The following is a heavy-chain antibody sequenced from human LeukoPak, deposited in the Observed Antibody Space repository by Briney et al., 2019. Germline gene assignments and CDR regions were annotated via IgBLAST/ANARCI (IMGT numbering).Heavy chain of an antibody. D-gene: IGHD5-18*01. J-gene: IGHJ4*02. V-gene: IGHV4-31*03. CDR1: GGSISSDDYY. CDR2: IYYSGST. Sequence: SETLSLTCTVSGGSISSDDYYWGWVRQHPGRGLEWIGYIYYSGSTYNNPSSKSRVTITKNTSNNQFSLKLSSVTAADTAVYYCARAETPRNSYGYLDYWGQGTLVTVSS. CDR3: ARAETPRNSYGYLDY.